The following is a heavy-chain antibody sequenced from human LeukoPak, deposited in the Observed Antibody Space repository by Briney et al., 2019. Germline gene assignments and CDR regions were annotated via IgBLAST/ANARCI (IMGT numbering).Heavy chain of an antibody. D-gene: IGHD3-10*01. CDR3: ARAGEMYYYGSGSYPLGY. Sequence: SETLSLTCAVSGESFSGYYWSWIRQPPGKGLEWIGEINHSGSTNYNPSLKSRVTISVDTSKNQFSLKLSSVTAADTAVYYCARAGEMYYYGSGSYPLGYWGQGTLVTVSS. CDR1: GESFSGYY. CDR2: INHSGST. J-gene: IGHJ4*02. V-gene: IGHV4-34*01.